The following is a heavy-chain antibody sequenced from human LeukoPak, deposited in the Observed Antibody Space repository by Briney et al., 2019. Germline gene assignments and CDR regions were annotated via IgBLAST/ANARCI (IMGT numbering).Heavy chain of an antibody. V-gene: IGHV1-46*01. J-gene: IGHJ5*02. CDR1: GYTFTSYY. CDR3: ARGGSGSYYSRNWFDP. D-gene: IGHD3-10*01. CDR2: INPSGGST. Sequence: GASVKVSCKASGYTFTSYYMHWVRQAPGQGLEWMGIINPSGGSTSYAQKFQGRVTMTRDTSTSTVYMELNSLRSEDTAAYYCARGGSGSYYSRNWFDPWGQGTLVTVSS.